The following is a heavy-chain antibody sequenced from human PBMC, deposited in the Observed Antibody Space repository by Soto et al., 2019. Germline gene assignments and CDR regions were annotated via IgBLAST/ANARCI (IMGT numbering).Heavy chain of an antibody. Sequence: SETLSLTCTVSGGSISSGDYYWSWIRQPPGKGLEWIGYIYYSGSTFYNPSLKSRVTISVDTSKNQFSLKLSPVTAADTAVYYCARGRELQEYYYGMDVWGQGTTVTVSS. V-gene: IGHV4-30-4*02. D-gene: IGHD1-7*01. CDR2: IYYSGST. CDR3: ARGRELQEYYYGMDV. CDR1: GGSISSGDYY. J-gene: IGHJ6*02.